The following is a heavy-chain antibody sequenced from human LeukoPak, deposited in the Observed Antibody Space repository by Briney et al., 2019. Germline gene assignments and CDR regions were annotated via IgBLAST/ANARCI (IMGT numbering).Heavy chain of an antibody. CDR2: IYYSGST. CDR1: GGSISSSSYY. CDR3: ARGGRDYDFWSGYPFDY. D-gene: IGHD3-3*01. Sequence: PSETLSLTCTVSGGSISSSSYYWGWIRQPPGKGLEWIGSIYYSGSTYYNPSLKSRVTISVDTSKNQFSLKLSSVTAADTAVYYCARGGRDYDFWSGYPFDYWGQGTLVTVSS. V-gene: IGHV4-39*07. J-gene: IGHJ4*02.